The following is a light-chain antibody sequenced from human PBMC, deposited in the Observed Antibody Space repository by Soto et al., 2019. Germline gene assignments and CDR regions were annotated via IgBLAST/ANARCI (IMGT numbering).Light chain of an antibody. Sequence: EMVLTQSPATLSLSPGERATLSCRASQGISRYLAWYQQKPGQAPRLLIYDASNRATGIPARFSGNGSRTDFTLTITSLEPEDFAVYYCQQRSNWPPSLTFGGGTKVEIK. J-gene: IGKJ4*01. CDR2: DAS. CDR1: QGISRY. V-gene: IGKV3-11*01. CDR3: QQRSNWPPSLT.